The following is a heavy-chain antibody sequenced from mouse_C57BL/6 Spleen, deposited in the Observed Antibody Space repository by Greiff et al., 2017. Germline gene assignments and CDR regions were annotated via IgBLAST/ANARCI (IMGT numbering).Heavy chain of an antibody. CDR2: INPGSGGT. Sequence: VQLQQSGAELVRPGTSVKVSCKASGYAFTNYLIEWVKQRPGQGLEWIGVINPGSGGTNYNEKFKGKATLTADKSSSTAYMQLSSLTSEDSAVYFCARGYYYRSSPYYFDSWGHGTPLTVSS. CDR3: ARGYYYRSSPYYFDS. V-gene: IGHV1-54*01. J-gene: IGHJ2*01. CDR1: GYAFTNYL. D-gene: IGHD1-1*01.